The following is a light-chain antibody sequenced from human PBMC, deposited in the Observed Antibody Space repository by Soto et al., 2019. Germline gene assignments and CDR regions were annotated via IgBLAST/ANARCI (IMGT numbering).Light chain of an antibody. J-gene: IGKJ1*01. CDR1: QSVSSIY. CDR2: GAS. V-gene: IGKV3-20*01. Sequence: EIVLTQSPGTLSLSPGERATLSCRASQSVSSIYLAWYQHKPGQAPRLLIYGASSRATGIPDRFSGSGSGTDFTLTISRLEPEDLAVYYCQQYGSSSWTFGRGTTVEIK. CDR3: QQYGSSSWT.